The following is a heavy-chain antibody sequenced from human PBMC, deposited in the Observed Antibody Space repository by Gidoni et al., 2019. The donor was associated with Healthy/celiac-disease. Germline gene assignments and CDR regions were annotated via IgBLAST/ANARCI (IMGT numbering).Heavy chain of an antibody. CDR2: IIPILGIA. V-gene: IGHV1-69*04. CDR1: GGTFSSYA. D-gene: IGHD6-19*01. Sequence: QVQLVQSGAEVKKPGSSVKVSCKASGGTFSSYAISWVRQAPGQGLEWMGRIIPILGIANYAQKFQGRVTITADKSTSTAYMELSSLRSEDTAVYYCSKDARIAVVGTGYYYYYMDVWGKGTTVTVSS. J-gene: IGHJ6*03. CDR3: SKDARIAVVGTGYYYYYMDV.